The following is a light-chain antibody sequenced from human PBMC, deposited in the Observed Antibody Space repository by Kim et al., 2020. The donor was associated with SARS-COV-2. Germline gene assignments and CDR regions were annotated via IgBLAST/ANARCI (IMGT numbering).Light chain of an antibody. Sequence: GQKVTISCSGSSSNIGSHTLNWYQQLPGTAPKLLIYSNNQRPSGVPDRFSGSKSGTSASLAISGLQSEDEADYYCAAWDDSLNGYVFGTGTKVTVL. V-gene: IGLV1-44*01. J-gene: IGLJ1*01. CDR1: SSNIGSHT. CDR2: SNN. CDR3: AAWDDSLNGYV.